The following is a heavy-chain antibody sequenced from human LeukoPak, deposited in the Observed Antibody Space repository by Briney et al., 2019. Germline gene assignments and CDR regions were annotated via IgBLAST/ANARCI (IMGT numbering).Heavy chain of an antibody. CDR1: GYTFTGYH. J-gene: IGHJ4*02. CDR3: ARLRYYSESSANNRFDY. Sequence: ASVKVSCKASGYTFTGYHMHWVRQAPGQGLEWMGWINPNSGGTNYARKFQCRVTMTRDTSISTAYMELSRLRSDDTAVYYCARLRYYSESSANNRFDYWGQGTLVTVSS. V-gene: IGHV1-2*02. D-gene: IGHD3-22*01. CDR2: INPNSGGT.